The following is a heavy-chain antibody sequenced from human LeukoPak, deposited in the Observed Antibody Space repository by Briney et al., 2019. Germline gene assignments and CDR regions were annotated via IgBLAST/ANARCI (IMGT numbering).Heavy chain of an antibody. V-gene: IGHV3-9*01. Sequence: GRSLRLSCAASGFTFDDYAMHWVRQAPGKGLEWVSGISWNSGSIGYADSVKGRFTISRDNAKNSLYLQMNSLRAEDTALYYCAKDTRRYSGSYFDYWGQGTLVTVSS. D-gene: IGHD1-26*01. CDR3: AKDTRRYSGSYFDY. J-gene: IGHJ4*02. CDR1: GFTFDDYA. CDR2: ISWNSGSI.